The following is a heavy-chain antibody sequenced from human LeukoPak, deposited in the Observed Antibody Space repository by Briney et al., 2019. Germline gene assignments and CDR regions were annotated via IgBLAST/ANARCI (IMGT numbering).Heavy chain of an antibody. CDR3: ARVGHVGQWLTY. CDR1: GGSISSSSYH. D-gene: IGHD6-19*01. J-gene: IGHJ4*02. CDR2: IYYSGST. Sequence: PSETLSLTCTVSGGSISSSSYHWGWIRQPPGKGLEWIGSIYYSGSTYYNPSLKSRVTISVDTSKNQFSLKLSSVTAADTAVYYCARVGHVGQWLTYWGQGTLVTVSS. V-gene: IGHV4-39*01.